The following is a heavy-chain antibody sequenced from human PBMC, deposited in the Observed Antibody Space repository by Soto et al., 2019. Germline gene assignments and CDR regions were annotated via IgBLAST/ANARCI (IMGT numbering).Heavy chain of an antibody. CDR2: INGGNGNT. D-gene: IGHD6-13*01. V-gene: IGHV1-3*01. J-gene: IGHJ4*02. CDR3: ARAPSWYNFDY. CDR1: GKTVPNYA. Sequence: ASVKVSCKASGKTVPNYAIHWVRQAPGQRLEWMGWINGGNGNTKYSQKFQGRVTITRDTSAGTAYMELSSLRSEDTAVYYCARAPSWYNFDYWGQGTLVTVSS.